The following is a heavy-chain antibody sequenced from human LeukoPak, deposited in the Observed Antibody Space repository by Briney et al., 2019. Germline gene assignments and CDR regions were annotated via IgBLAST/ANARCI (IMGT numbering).Heavy chain of an antibody. J-gene: IGHJ4*02. V-gene: IGHV3-66*01. Sequence: GGSLRLSCAASGFTLSDYYMSWVRQAPGKGLEWVSLIHSGGTIYYTDSVKDRFTISRDNSKNALYLQMNSLAIEDTAVYYCAFGRYPFDYWGQGTLVTVSS. CDR1: GFTLSDYY. CDR3: AFGRYPFDY. D-gene: IGHD3-16*02. CDR2: IHSGGTI.